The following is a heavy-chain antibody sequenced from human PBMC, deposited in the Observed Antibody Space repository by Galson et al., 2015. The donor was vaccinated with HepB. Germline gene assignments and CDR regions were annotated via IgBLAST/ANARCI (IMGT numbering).Heavy chain of an antibody. CDR2: TYYRSKWYN. J-gene: IGHJ5*02. V-gene: IGHV6-1*01. CDR1: ADSVSSYSAG. D-gene: IGHD6-19*01. CDR3: ARGKWLGTIWFDP. Sequence: CAISADSVSSYSAGSHSIRQSPSRGLEWLGRTYYRSKWYNDYAVSVKSRITINTDTSKNQFSLHLNFVTAEDTAVYYCARGKWLGTIWFDPWGQGTLVTVSS.